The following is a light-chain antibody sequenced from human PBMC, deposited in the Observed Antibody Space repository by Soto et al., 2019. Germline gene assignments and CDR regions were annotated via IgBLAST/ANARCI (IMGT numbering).Light chain of an antibody. J-gene: IGKJ1*01. CDR1: QRVISSY. CDR2: GAS. Sequence: IVLTQSPGTLSLSPGERATLSCRASQRVISSYLAWFQQRPGRAPRLLIYGASKRATDIPDRFTGSGSGTDFALTISRLEPEDFAVYYCKQYVTYPWTFGQGTKVEIK. CDR3: KQYVTYPWT. V-gene: IGKV3-20*01.